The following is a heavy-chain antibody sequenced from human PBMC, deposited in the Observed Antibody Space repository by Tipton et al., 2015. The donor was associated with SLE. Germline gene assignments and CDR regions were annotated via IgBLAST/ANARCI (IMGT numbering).Heavy chain of an antibody. J-gene: IGHJ4*02. CDR1: GGSISTGGDS. CDR2: IYSSGRT. CDR3: ARGGDPDYFDY. Sequence: TLSLTCTVSGGSISTGGDSWGWIRQPPGKGLEWIGNIYSSGRTYDNPSLKGRITMSVDTSKNKFSLNLSSVTAADTAVYYCARGGDPDYFDYWGQGTLVTVSS. V-gene: IGHV4-39*07.